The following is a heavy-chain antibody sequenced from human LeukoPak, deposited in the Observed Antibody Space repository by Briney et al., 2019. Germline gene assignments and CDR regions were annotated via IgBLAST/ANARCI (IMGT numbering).Heavy chain of an antibody. CDR1: GFTFSDYW. V-gene: IGHV3-7*01. CDR3: ARAGRYGTGCPDY. Sequence: GGSLRLSCAASGFTFSDYWMRWVRQAPGKGLEWVAYIKYDGGEKYYVGSVKGRFTISRDNARNSLYLQMDSLGLEDRAVYYCARAGRYGTGCPDYWGQGTQVTVSS. J-gene: IGHJ4*02. D-gene: IGHD2-8*02. CDR2: IKYDGGEK.